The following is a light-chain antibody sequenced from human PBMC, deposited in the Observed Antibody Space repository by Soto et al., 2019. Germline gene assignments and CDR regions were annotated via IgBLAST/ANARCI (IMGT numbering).Light chain of an antibody. CDR2: EVN. CDR3: SSFASTHTYV. Sequence: QSVLTQPASVSGSPGQSITISCTGTSSDVAFYNHVSWYQRHPGKAPKLLIYEVNNRPSGVSHRFSGSKSGNTASLTISGLQAEDEADYYCSSFASTHTYVFGTGTKVTVL. CDR1: SSDVAFYNH. V-gene: IGLV2-14*01. J-gene: IGLJ1*01.